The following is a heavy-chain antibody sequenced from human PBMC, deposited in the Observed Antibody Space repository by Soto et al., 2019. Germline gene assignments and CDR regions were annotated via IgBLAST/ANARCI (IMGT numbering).Heavy chain of an antibody. CDR1: GYTFTSYG. D-gene: IGHD3-10*01. V-gene: IGHV1-18*01. J-gene: IGHJ4*02. CDR3: AREMVRGVGSEY. CDR2: ISTYNGNT. Sequence: QVQLVQPGAEVKKPGASVKVSCKASGYTFTSYGISWVRQAPGQGLEWMGWISTYNGNTKYAQKLQGRVTMTTDTSASIAYMERRSLRSDDTAVFYCAREMVRGVGSEYWGQGTLVTVSS.